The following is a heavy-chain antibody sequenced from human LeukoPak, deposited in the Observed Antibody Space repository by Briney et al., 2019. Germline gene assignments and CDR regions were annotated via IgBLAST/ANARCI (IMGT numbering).Heavy chain of an antibody. CDR3: TRYNNDHFDY. CDR2: IKQDGSEK. V-gene: IGHV3-7*01. D-gene: IGHD1-14*01. Sequence: GGSLRLSCAVSGFTFSRLWMNWVRQAPGKGLEWVANIKQDGSEKYYVDSVKGRFTISRDNTKNSVYLQMNSLRAEDTALYYCTRYNNDHFDYWGQGTLVTVSS. J-gene: IGHJ4*02. CDR1: GFTFSRLW.